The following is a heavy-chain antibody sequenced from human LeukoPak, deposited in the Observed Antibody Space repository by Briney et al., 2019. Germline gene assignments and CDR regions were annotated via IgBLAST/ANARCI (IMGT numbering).Heavy chain of an antibody. Sequence: SETLSLTCTASGGSISSSSYYWGWIRQPPGKGLEWIGSIYYSGSTYYNPSLKSRVTISVDTSKNQFSLKLSSVTAADTAVYYCARSPRRHLWSGYFDYWGQGTLVTVSS. CDR3: ARSPRRHLWSGYFDY. CDR1: GGSISSSSYY. J-gene: IGHJ4*02. D-gene: IGHD3-3*02. V-gene: IGHV4-39*07. CDR2: IYYSGST.